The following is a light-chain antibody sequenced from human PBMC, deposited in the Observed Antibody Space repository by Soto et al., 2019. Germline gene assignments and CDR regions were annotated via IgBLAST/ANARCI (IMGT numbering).Light chain of an antibody. J-gene: IGKJ1*01. CDR1: ESVSGN. CDR2: GAS. V-gene: IGKV3-15*01. CDR3: QQYNIWPGT. Sequence: EVVMTQSPATLSVSPGERATLSCRASESVSGNLAWYQQKAGQPPRLLIYGASTRATDIPARFSGRGSGTEFTLTISGLQSEDFAVYSCQQYNIWPGTFGQGTKVEIK.